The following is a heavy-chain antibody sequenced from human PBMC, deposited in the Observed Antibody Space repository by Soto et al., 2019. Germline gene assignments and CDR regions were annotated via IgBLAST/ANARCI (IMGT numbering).Heavy chain of an antibody. Sequence: PSETLSLTCIVSGGSVSSGASHWTWFRQSPGKALEWIGYISYSGTTDYNPSLKSRVTISVDTSKNQFSLKLTSATTADTAVYYCASLEWSTSKIVVWGQGTTVT. CDR1: GGSVSSGASH. V-gene: IGHV4-61*08. J-gene: IGHJ3*01. D-gene: IGHD3-3*01. CDR3: ASLEWSTSKIVV. CDR2: ISYSGTT.